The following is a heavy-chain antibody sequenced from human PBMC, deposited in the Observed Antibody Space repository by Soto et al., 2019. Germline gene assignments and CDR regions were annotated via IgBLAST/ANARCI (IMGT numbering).Heavy chain of an antibody. CDR2: ISGTSDAA. V-gene: IGHV3-23*01. CDR1: GFPFSTSA. Sequence: EVQLLESGGGLVRPGGSLRLSCAASGFPFSTSAMNWVRQAPGKGLEWVSIISGTSDAAHYAEYVKGRFTSSRDNSKNTLYLQMNSLRAEDTAVYYCGKYSGSYPVYNGMNLWGQGTTVTVSS. D-gene: IGHD1-26*01. CDR3: GKYSGSYPVYNGMNL. J-gene: IGHJ6*02.